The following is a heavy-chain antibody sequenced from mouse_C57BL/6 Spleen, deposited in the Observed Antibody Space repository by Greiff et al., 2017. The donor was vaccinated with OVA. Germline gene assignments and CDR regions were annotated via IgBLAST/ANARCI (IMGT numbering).Heavy chain of an antibody. Sequence: VQLQQSGPELVKPGASVKISCKASGYTFTDYYMNWVKQSHGKSLEWIGDINPNNGGTSYNQKFKGKATLTVDKSSSTAYMELRSLTSEDSAVYYCAGGLYGSSSLFAYWGQGTLVTVSA. V-gene: IGHV1-26*01. CDR2: INPNNGGT. D-gene: IGHD1-1*01. J-gene: IGHJ3*01. CDR3: AGGLYGSSSLFAY. CDR1: GYTFTDYY.